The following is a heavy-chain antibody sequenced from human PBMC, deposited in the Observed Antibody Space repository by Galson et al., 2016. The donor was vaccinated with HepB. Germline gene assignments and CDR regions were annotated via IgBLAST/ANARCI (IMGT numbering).Heavy chain of an antibody. CDR2: VNNGGNP. D-gene: IGHD6-13*01. Sequence: SLRLSCAASGFTFRNFAMSWVRQAAGKGLEWVASVNNGGNPYYADSVKGRFIVSRDNSKNTLYLQMNSLRAEDTAVYYCAKASSPGYYYGMDVWGQGTTVTVSS. J-gene: IGHJ6*02. CDR3: AKASSPGYYYGMDV. V-gene: IGHV3-23*01. CDR1: GFTFRNFA.